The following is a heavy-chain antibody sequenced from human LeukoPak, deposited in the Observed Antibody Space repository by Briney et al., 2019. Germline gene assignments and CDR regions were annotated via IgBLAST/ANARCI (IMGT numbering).Heavy chain of an antibody. V-gene: IGHV4-34*01. Sequence: SETLSLTCADYGGSFSGYYWSWIRQPPGKRLEWIGEINHSGSTNYNPSLKSRVTISVDTSKNQFSLKLSSVAAADTAVYYCARFGELLSSGDYWGQGTLVTVSS. CDR1: GGSFSGYY. CDR2: INHSGST. J-gene: IGHJ4*02. D-gene: IGHD3-10*01. CDR3: ARFGELLSSGDY.